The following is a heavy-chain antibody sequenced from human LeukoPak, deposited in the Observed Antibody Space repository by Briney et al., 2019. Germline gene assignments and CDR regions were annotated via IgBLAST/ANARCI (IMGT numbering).Heavy chain of an antibody. CDR2: FDPEDGET. J-gene: IGHJ6*02. CDR1: GYTLTELS. D-gene: IGHD2-15*01. Sequence: GASVKVSCKVSGYTLTELSMHWVRQAPGKGLERMGGFDPEDGETIYAQKFQGRVTMTEDTSTDTAYMELSSLRSEDTAVYYCATFRVGYCSGGSCSSPSYYYVMDVWGQGTTVTVSS. V-gene: IGHV1-24*01. CDR3: ATFRVGYCSGGSCSSPSYYYVMDV.